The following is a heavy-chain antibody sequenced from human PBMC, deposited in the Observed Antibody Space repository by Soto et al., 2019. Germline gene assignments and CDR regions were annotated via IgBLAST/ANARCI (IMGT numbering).Heavy chain of an antibody. Sequence: QVQLMESGGGVVQPGRSLRLSCAASGLAFSNFGMHWVRQAPGKGLEWVALISDDGSTEYYAESVKGRFAISRDNSKSTLWLQMNSLRVEDTALYYCAQGGRTSSPGDAFEIWGQGTIVTVSS. CDR3: AQGGRTSSPGDAFEI. D-gene: IGHD1-7*01. V-gene: IGHV3-30*18. J-gene: IGHJ3*02. CDR2: ISDDGSTE. CDR1: GLAFSNFG.